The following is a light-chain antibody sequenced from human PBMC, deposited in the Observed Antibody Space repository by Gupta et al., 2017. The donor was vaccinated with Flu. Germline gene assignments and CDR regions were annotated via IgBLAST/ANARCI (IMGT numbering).Light chain of an antibody. CDR1: ASDIGDSKH. V-gene: IGLV2-11*01. CDR3: CSYAGSV. Sequence: QSALTQPRSVSGSPGQSVTISCTGTASDIGDSKHVSWYQQHPGKAPKLVIYDVTKRPSGVPDRFSGSKSGNTASLTISGLQAEDAGDYYCCSYAGSVFGGGIKLTVL. CDR2: DVT. J-gene: IGLJ3*02.